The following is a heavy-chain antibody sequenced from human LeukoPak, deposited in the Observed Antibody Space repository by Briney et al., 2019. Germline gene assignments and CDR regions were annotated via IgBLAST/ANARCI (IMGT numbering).Heavy chain of an antibody. D-gene: IGHD2-2*01. Sequence: SETLSLTCTVSGGSISSSSYYWGWIRQPPGKGLEWIGSIYYSGSTYYNPSLKSRFTISVDTSKNQFSLKLSSVTAADTAVYYCARVPYCSSTSCYAGDYSTKTVFDYWGQGTLVTVSS. CDR3: ARVPYCSSTSCYAGDYSTKTVFDY. CDR2: IYYSGST. CDR1: GGSISSSSYY. J-gene: IGHJ4*02. V-gene: IGHV4-39*01.